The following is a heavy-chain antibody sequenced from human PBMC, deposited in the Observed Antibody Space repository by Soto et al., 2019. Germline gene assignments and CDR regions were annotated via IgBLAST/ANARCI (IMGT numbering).Heavy chain of an antibody. CDR1: GFTFSSYG. CDR2: IWYDGSNK. J-gene: IGHJ4*02. D-gene: IGHD6-13*01. Sequence: GGSLRLSCAASGFTFSSYGMHWVRQAPGKGLEWVAVIWYDGSNKYYADSVKGRFTISRDNSKNTLYLQMNSLRAEDTAVYYCARGRVEQQLVFDYWGQGTLVTVSS. CDR3: ARGRVEQQLVFDY. V-gene: IGHV3-33*01.